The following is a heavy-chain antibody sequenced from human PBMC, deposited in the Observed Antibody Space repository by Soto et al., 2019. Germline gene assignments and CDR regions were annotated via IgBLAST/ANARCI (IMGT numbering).Heavy chain of an antibody. CDR1: GYSFTSYW. J-gene: IGHJ4*02. D-gene: IGHD6-19*01. Sequence: GESLKISCKGSGYSFTSYWISWVRQMPGKGLEWMGRIDPSASYTNYSPSFQGHVTISADKSISTAYLQWSSLKASDTAMYYCARAKVAGTIIDYWGQGTLVTVSS. V-gene: IGHV5-10-1*01. CDR3: ARAKVAGTIIDY. CDR2: IDPSASYT.